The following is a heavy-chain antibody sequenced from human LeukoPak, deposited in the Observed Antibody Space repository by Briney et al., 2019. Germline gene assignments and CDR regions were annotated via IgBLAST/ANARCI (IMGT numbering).Heavy chain of an antibody. D-gene: IGHD5-24*01. Sequence: GASVKVSCKASGYTFTSYGISWVRQAPGQGLEWMGGIIALFGTANYAQKFQGRLTITADESTSTAYMELSSLRSEDTAVYYCARIRDGYNSYFFYGMDVWGQGTTVTVSS. CDR2: IIALFGTA. CDR1: GYTFTSYG. J-gene: IGHJ6*02. V-gene: IGHV1-69*13. CDR3: ARIRDGYNSYFFYGMDV.